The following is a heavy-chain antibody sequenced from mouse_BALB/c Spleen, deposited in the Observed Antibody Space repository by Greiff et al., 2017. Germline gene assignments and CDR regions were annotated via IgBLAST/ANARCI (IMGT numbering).Heavy chain of an antibody. CDR1: GYSITSGYY. J-gene: IGHJ2*01. Sequence: LQESGPGLVKPSQSLSLTCSVTGYSITSGYYWHWIRQFPGNKLEWMGYISYDGSNNYNPSLKNRISITRDTSKNQFFLKLNSVTTEDTATYYCARSTMITYYFDYWGQGTTLTVSS. CDR2: ISYDGSN. V-gene: IGHV3-6*02. D-gene: IGHD2-4*01. CDR3: ARSTMITYYFDY.